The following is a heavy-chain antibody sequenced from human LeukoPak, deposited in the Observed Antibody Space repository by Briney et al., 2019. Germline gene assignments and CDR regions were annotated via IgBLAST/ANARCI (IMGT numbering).Heavy chain of an antibody. Sequence: GGSLRLSCLGSGFTFSSHDMDWVRQAPGKGLEWVSSVSSSSYYIYYADSVKGRFTISRDNAQNSVYLQMNSLRAEDTAVYYCARGYSYGASGFDYWGQGTLVTVSS. J-gene: IGHJ4*02. D-gene: IGHD5-18*01. CDR3: ARGYSYGASGFDY. V-gene: IGHV3-21*01. CDR1: GFTFSSHD. CDR2: VSSSSYYI.